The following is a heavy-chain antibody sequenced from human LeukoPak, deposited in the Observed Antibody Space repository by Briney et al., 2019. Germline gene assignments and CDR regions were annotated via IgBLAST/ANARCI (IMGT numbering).Heavy chain of an antibody. V-gene: IGHV4-39*07. CDR3: ARDCSSTSLVAWFDP. J-gene: IGHJ5*02. CDR2: IYYSGST. Sequence: SETLSLTCSVSGGSISDSDYYWGWIRQPPGKGLEWIGSIYYSGSTYYNPSLKSRVTISVDTSKNQFSLKLSSVTAADTAVYYCARDCSSTSLVAWFDPWGQGTLVTVSS. D-gene: IGHD2-2*01. CDR1: GGSISDSDYY.